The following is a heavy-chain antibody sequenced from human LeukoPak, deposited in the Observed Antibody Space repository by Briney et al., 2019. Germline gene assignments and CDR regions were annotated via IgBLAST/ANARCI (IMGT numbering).Heavy chain of an antibody. J-gene: IGHJ4*02. CDR1: RYTFTGYY. V-gene: IGHV1-2*02. D-gene: IGHD3-22*01. CDR2: INPNSGGT. Sequence: ASVKVSCKASRYTFTGYYMHWVRQAPGQGLEWMGWINPNSGGTDYAQKFQGRVTMTRDTSITTAYMELRRLRSDDTAVYYCARSLRRTDYYYDSSGYDYWGQGTLVTVSS. CDR3: ARSLRRTDYYYDSSGYDY.